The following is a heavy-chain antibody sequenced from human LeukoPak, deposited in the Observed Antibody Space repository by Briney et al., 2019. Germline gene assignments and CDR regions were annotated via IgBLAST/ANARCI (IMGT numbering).Heavy chain of an antibody. V-gene: IGHV4-34*01. CDR2: INHSGST. D-gene: IGHD3-22*01. Sequence: SETLSLTCAVYGGSFSGYYWSWIRQPPGKGLEWIGEINHSGSTNYNPSLKSRVTISVDTSKNQFSLKLSSVTAADTAVYYCARGGHYDLSSAFDIWGQGTMVTVSS. CDR1: GGSFSGYY. J-gene: IGHJ3*02. CDR3: ARGGHYDLSSAFDI.